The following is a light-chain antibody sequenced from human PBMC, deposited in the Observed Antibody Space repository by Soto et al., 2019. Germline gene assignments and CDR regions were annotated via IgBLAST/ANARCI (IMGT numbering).Light chain of an antibody. CDR2: AAS. CDR1: QSISTN. V-gene: IGKV1-39*01. J-gene: IGKJ5*01. CDR3: QQRYSTPT. Sequence: DIQMPQSPLSLSASVGDRVTITCRASQSISTNLNWYQQKQGKEPNLLIYAASILQSGVPSRFSGSGSGTDFALAVSSLQPEAFATYYCQQRYSTPTFGEGTRLEIK.